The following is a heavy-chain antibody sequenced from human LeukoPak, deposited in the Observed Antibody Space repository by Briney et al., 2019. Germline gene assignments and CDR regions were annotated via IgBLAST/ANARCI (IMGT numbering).Heavy chain of an antibody. V-gene: IGHV4-59*01. CDR1: GGSIRSDY. D-gene: IGHD5-18*01. Sequence: SETLSLTCIVSGGSIRSDYWSWIRQPPGKGLEWIGYIYYSGSTNYNPSLKSRVTISVDTSKNQFSLKLNSVTAADTAVYFCARERAAMDSWGQGTLVIVSS. J-gene: IGHJ4*02. CDR3: ARERAAMDS. CDR2: IYYSGST.